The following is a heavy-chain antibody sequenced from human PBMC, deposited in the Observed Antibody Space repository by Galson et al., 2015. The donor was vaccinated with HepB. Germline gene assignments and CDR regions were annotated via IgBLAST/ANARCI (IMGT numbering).Heavy chain of an antibody. CDR2: IKSKTDGGTT. Sequence: LRLSCAASGFTFSNAWMSWVRQAPGKGLEWVGRIKSKTDGGTTDYAAPVKGRFTISRDDSKNTLYLQMNSLKTEDTAVYYCTTIHPGGDYFDYWGQGTLVTVSS. CDR3: TTIHPGGDYFDY. V-gene: IGHV3-15*01. CDR1: GFTFSNAW. J-gene: IGHJ4*02. D-gene: IGHD1-26*01.